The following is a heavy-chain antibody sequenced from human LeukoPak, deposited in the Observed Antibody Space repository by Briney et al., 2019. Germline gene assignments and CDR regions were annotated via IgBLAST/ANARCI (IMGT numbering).Heavy chain of an antibody. Sequence: PGGSLRLSCTGSGFTFRTYAFSGVRQAPGKGLEWVSATGSNGVTYYADSVKGRFTISRDNSKNALYLQMNGLRADDTAVYYCGIRDTSDYYVFWGQGTLVTVSS. V-gene: IGHV3-23*01. D-gene: IGHD3-22*01. CDR2: TGSNGVT. CDR3: GIRDTSDYYVF. CDR1: GFTFRTYA. J-gene: IGHJ4*02.